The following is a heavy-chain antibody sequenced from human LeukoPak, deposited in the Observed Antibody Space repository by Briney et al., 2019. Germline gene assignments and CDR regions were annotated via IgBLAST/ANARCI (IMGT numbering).Heavy chain of an antibody. V-gene: IGHV4-59*08. D-gene: IGHD4-17*01. CDR1: GGSISGDY. CDR3: ARLGPYGDDTYYMDV. J-gene: IGHJ6*03. Sequence: SETLSLTCSVSGGSISGDYWSWIRQPPGTGLEWVGYIHYTGSTKYNPSLKSRVTISVDTSKNQFSLKLSSVTAADTAVYYCARLGPYGDDTYYMDVWGKGTTVTVSS. CDR2: IHYTGST.